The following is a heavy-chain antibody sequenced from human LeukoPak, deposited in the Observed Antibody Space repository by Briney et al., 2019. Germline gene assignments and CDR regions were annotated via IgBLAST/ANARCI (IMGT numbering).Heavy chain of an antibody. Sequence: SETLSLTCTVSGGSISSYYWSWIRQPAGKGLEWIGRIYTSGSTNYNPSLKSRVTMSVDTSKNQFSLKLSSVTAADTAVYYCARDREQYYDFWSGYSWAFDIWGQGTMVTVSS. V-gene: IGHV4-4*07. CDR3: ARDREQYYDFWSGYSWAFDI. CDR1: GGSISSYY. CDR2: IYTSGST. J-gene: IGHJ3*02. D-gene: IGHD3-3*01.